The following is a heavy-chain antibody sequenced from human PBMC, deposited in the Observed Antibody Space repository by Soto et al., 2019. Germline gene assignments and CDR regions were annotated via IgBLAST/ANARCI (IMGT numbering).Heavy chain of an antibody. CDR3: ATDRFPDYADAWVTFRPADY. Sequence: QVELVQSGAEVKKPGASVKVSCKVSGYTLTELSMHWVRQAPGKGLEWMGVFDAEDGAASYAQNVQVRVTRTVDTSTDTAYMEVTSLRSEDTAVYYCATDRFPDYADAWVTFRPADYWGQGTQVTVSS. CDR2: FDAEDGAA. D-gene: IGHD3-16*02. J-gene: IGHJ4*02. V-gene: IGHV1-24*01. CDR1: GYTLTELS.